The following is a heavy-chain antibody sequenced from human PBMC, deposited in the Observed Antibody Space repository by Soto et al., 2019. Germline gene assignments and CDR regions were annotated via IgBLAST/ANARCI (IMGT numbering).Heavy chain of an antibody. D-gene: IGHD3-22*01. Sequence: SVKVSCKASGLTFIDSAVQWVRQTRGHRLEWIGWIVVGSGNTNYAQEFQGRVTITRDMSTNTVYMEMSSLRSEDSAVFYCAQDVLKYSYDISVYYFDGFDTGAKAQWPPSPQ. V-gene: IGHV1-58*01. CDR3: AQDVLKYSYDISVYYFDGFDT. CDR1: GLTFIDSA. J-gene: IGHJ3*02. CDR2: IVVGSGNT.